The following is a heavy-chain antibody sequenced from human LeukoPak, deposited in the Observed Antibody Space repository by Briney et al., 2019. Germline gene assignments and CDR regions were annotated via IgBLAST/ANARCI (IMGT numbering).Heavy chain of an antibody. CDR2: IGSAGDT. CDR1: GFTFSSYD. Sequence: GGSLRLSCAASGFTFSSYDMHWVRHATGKGLEWVSAIGSAGDTYYPGSVKGRFTISRENAKNSLYLQMNSLRAGDTAVYYCARIPEGNWYFDLWGRGTLVTVSS. CDR3: ARIPEGNWYFDL. V-gene: IGHV3-13*04. D-gene: IGHD2-2*02. J-gene: IGHJ2*01.